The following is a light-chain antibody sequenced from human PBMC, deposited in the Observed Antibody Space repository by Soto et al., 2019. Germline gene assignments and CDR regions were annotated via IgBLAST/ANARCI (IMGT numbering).Light chain of an antibody. Sequence: QSALTQPASVSGSPGQSITISCTGTSSDIGGYDFVSWYQQHPGRAPKLMIYDVSNRPSGVSDRFSGSKSGNTASLTISGLQAEDEADYYCPSYTTSTTRVFGGGTKVTVL. J-gene: IGLJ3*02. CDR3: PSYTTSTTRV. CDR2: DVS. CDR1: SSDIGGYDF. V-gene: IGLV2-14*03.